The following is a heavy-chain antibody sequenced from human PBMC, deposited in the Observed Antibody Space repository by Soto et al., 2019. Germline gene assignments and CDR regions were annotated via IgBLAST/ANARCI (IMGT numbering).Heavy chain of an antibody. CDR2: ISGSGGST. CDR3: AKVQLGSYGIYYYGMAV. V-gene: IGHV3-23*01. J-gene: IGHJ6*02. Sequence: GGSLRLSCAASGFTFSSYAMSWVRQAPGKGLEWVSAISGSGGSTYYADSVKGRFTISRDNSKNTLYLQMNSLRAEDTAVYYCAKVQLGSYGIYYYGMAVWGQGTTVTVSS. CDR1: GFTFSSYA. D-gene: IGHD5-18*01.